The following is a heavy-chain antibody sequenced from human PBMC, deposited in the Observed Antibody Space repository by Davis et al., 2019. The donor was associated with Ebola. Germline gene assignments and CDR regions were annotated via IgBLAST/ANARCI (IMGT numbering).Heavy chain of an antibody. CDR1: GGTVSSYT. Sequence: SVKVSCKASGGTVSSYTVNWVRQAPGQGLEWMGGIIPFSGSVNHAQRFQGRVTITADESRSTVYMEVNSLRSDDTAVYYCARSALAVNDAYDIRGQGTMVTVSS. V-gene: IGHV1-69*13. CDR3: ARSALAVNDAYDI. CDR2: IIPFSGSV. J-gene: IGHJ3*02. D-gene: IGHD6-19*01.